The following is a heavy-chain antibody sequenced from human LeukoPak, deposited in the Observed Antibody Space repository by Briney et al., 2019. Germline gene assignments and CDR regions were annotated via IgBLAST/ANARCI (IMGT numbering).Heavy chain of an antibody. CDR1: GGSISSSSYY. Sequence: PSETLSLTCTVSGGSISSSSYYWGWIRQPPGKGLEWIGSIYYSGSTYYNPSLKSRVTISVDTSKNQFSLKLSSVTAADTAVYYCARSSGYSSSGGLNWFDTWGQGTLVTVSS. CDR2: IYYSGST. V-gene: IGHV4-39*01. CDR3: ARSSGYSSSGGLNWFDT. J-gene: IGHJ5*02. D-gene: IGHD6-13*01.